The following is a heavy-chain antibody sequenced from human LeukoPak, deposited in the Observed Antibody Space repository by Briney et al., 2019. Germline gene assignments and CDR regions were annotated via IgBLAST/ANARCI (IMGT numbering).Heavy chain of an antibody. Sequence: PGGSLRLSCAASGFTFSSYDMNWVRQAPGKGLEWVSSISSSSSYIYYADSVKGRFTISRDNAKNSLYLQMNSLRAEDTAVYYCARVIAFRGYMDVWGKGTTVTVSS. J-gene: IGHJ6*03. CDR3: ARVIAFRGYMDV. D-gene: IGHD3-16*02. CDR2: ISSSSSYI. CDR1: GFTFSSYD. V-gene: IGHV3-21*06.